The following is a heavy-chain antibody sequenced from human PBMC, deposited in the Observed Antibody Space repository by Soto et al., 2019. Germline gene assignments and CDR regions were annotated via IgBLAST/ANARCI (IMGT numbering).Heavy chain of an antibody. CDR1: GASIYNGGYF. J-gene: IGHJ4*02. CDR2: IHNSGSP. V-gene: IGHV4-30-4*01. Sequence: PSETLSLTCSVSGASIYNGGYFWSWIRQSPGKGLEWIGHIHNSGSPYNNTSLKSRVTISADTSKNQFSLTLTFVTAADTAVYYCATMGTPATGLYYFDYWGQGTLVTVSS. D-gene: IGHD2-15*01. CDR3: ATMGTPATGLYYFDY.